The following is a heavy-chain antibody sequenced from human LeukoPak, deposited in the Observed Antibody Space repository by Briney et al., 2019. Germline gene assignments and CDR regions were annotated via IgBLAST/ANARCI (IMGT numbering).Heavy chain of an antibody. CDR1: GFTVSSTY. CDR3: ARDRPGGYYGFDY. J-gene: IGHJ4*02. CDR2: TSNAGST. D-gene: IGHD3-22*01. Sequence: PGGSLRLSCAASGFTVSSTYMSWVRQAPGKGLEWVSITSNAGSTYYADSVKGRFTISRDNSKNTVFLQINSLRAEDTAVYYCARDRPGGYYGFDYWGQGTLVTVSS. V-gene: IGHV3-53*01.